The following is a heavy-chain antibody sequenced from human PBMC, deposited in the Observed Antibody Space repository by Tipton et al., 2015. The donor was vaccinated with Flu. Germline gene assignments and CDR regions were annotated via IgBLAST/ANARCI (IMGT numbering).Heavy chain of an antibody. CDR2: IRHDESDK. Sequence: SGFMFSGYGMHWVRQAPGKGLEWVAFIRHDESDKYYAESVKGRFTISRDNSKNALYLAMNSLRSEDTAVYYCAKDGWDTSGWYPFDYWGQGSLVTVSS. CDR1: GFMFSGYG. CDR3: AKDGWDTSGWYPFDY. V-gene: IGHV3-30*02. J-gene: IGHJ4*02. D-gene: IGHD6-19*01.